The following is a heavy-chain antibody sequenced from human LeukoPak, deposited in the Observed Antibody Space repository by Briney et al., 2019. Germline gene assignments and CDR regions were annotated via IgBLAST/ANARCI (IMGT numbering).Heavy chain of an antibody. CDR1: GFTFSDYY. CDR3: ARRIVATKAYYFDY. Sequence: GGSLRLSCAASGFTFSDYYMSWIRQAPGKGLEWVSCITSSGSTIYYADSVKGRFTISGDNAKNSLYLQMNSLRAEDTAVYYCARRIVATKAYYFDYWGQGTLVTVSS. J-gene: IGHJ4*02. D-gene: IGHD5-12*01. CDR2: ITSSGSTI. V-gene: IGHV3-11*01.